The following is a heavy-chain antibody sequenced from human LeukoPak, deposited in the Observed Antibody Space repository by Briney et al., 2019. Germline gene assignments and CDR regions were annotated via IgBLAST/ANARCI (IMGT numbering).Heavy chain of an antibody. V-gene: IGHV1-69*02. CDR1: GGTFSSYT. Sequence: SVKVSCKASGGTFSSYTISWVRQAPGQGLEWMGRIIPILGIANYAQKFQGRVTITADKSTSTAYMELSSLRSEDTAVYYCARGRRDVVVVAATKWFDPWGQGTLVTVSS. D-gene: IGHD2-15*01. CDR2: IIPILGIA. CDR3: ARGRRDVVVVAATKWFDP. J-gene: IGHJ5*02.